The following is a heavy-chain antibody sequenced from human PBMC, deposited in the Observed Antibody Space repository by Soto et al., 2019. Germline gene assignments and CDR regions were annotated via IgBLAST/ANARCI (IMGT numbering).Heavy chain of an antibody. CDR3: GRCQCREVYDY. J-gene: IGHJ4*02. Sequence: APVKVSCKASGYTFTSYGISWVRQAPGQGLEWMGWISAYNGNTNYAQKLQGRVTMTRDTSTSTAYMEVRSLTSDDTAVYYCGRCQCREVYDYWGQGFLVTGSS. CDR2: ISAYNGNT. CDR1: GYTFTSYG. D-gene: IGHD6-19*01. V-gene: IGHV1-18*01.